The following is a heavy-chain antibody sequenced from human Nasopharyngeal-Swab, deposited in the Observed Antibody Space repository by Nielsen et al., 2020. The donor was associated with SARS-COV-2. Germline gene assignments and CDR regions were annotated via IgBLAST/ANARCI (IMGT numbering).Heavy chain of an antibody. CDR2: IYYSGST. J-gene: IGHJ6*02. Sequence: SETLSLTCTVSGGSISSSSYYWGWIRQPPGKGLEWIGSIYYSGSTYYKSSLKSRVTISVDTSKNQFSLKLSSVTAADTAMYYCAREGSSGWYRGYCGMDVWGQGTTVTVSS. CDR3: AREGSSGWYRGYCGMDV. D-gene: IGHD6-19*01. CDR1: GGSISSSSYY. V-gene: IGHV4-39*02.